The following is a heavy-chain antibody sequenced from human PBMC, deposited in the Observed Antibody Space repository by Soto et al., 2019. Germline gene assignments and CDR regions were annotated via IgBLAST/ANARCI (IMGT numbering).Heavy chain of an antibody. V-gene: IGHV1-69*12. CDR3: ESPRGVTVREIPKSVTPHYYCYGMDV. CDR1: GGTFSSYA. J-gene: IGHJ6*02. Sequence: QVQLVQSGAEVKKPGSSVKVSCKASGGTFSSYASNWVRQAPGQGLEWMGGIIPIFGTANYAQKFQGRVTITADESTSTAYMELSSLRSEDTAVYYCESPRGVTVREIPKSVTPHYYCYGMDVWGQGTTVTVSS. CDR2: IIPIFGTA. D-gene: IGHD4-4*01.